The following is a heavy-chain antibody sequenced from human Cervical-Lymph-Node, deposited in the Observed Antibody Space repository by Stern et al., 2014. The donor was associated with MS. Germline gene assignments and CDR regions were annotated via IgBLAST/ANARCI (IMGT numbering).Heavy chain of an antibody. Sequence: QITLKESGPALVKPTQTLRLTCTLSGFSVTTTGMRVSWIRQPPGKALEWLARIGLDDYKFYSKTLNTRLTISKDTSKNQVVLIMTNMDPVDTATYYCAWTYWGSEWFDPWGQGTLVTVSS. CDR1: GFSVTTTGMR. V-gene: IGHV2-70*04. J-gene: IGHJ5*02. CDR2: IGLDDYK. CDR3: AWTYWGSEWFDP. D-gene: IGHD3-16*01.